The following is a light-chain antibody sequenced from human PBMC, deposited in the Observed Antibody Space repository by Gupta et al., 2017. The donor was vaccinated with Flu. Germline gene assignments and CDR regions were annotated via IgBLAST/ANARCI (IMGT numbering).Light chain of an antibody. CDR3: QSYYNTNPV. CDR2: DFN. CDR1: SGSLACTS. V-gene: IGLV6-57*03. J-gene: IGLJ2*01. Sequence: TVTMSGTRGSGSLACTSVQWYQQRPGTAPTIVMSDFNQRPSGVPGRFSGSIDTSSNSAARTISGLQTEDEADYYCQSYYNTNPVFGGGTRLTVL.